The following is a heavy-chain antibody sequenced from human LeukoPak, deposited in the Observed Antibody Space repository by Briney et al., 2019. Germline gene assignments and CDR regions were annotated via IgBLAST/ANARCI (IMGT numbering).Heavy chain of an antibody. CDR3: ARDTPPQLYYYDSSGYNPSLGY. J-gene: IGHJ4*02. CDR1: YY. CDR2: ISSSGSTI. V-gene: IGHV3-11*04. Sequence: YYWAWIRQPPGKGLEWVSYISSSGSTIYYADSVKGRFTISRDNAKNSLYLQMNSLRAEDTAVYYCARDTPPQLYYYDSSGYNPSLGYWGQGTLVTVSS. D-gene: IGHD3-22*01.